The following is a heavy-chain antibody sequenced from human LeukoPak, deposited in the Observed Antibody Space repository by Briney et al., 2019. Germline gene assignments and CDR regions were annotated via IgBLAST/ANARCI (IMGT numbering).Heavy chain of an antibody. CDR1: GFTFSSCG. D-gene: IGHD3-10*01. CDR2: ISYDGSDK. V-gene: IGHV3-30*18. J-gene: IGHJ4*02. CDR3: AKDYNYGYGYYFDY. Sequence: GGSLRLSWAASGFTFSSCGMQWVRQAPGKGLGWVAVISYDGSDKYYADSVKGRFTISRDNSKNTLYLQMNSLRAEDTAVYYCAKDYNYGYGYYFDYWGQGTLVTVSS.